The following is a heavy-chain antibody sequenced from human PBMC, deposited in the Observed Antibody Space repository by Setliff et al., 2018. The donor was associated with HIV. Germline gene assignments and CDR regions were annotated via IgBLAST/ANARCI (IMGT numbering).Heavy chain of an antibody. CDR1: GGTFSSYA. V-gene: IGHV1-69*04. Sequence: SVKVSCKASGGTFSSYAISWVRQAPGQGLGWMGIINPSGAITNYAQNFQGRVTMTGDTSTSTAYMELRSLRSDDTAVYYCARLGKNDYGDYFDYWGQGTLVTVSS. CDR3: ARLGKNDYGDYFDY. J-gene: IGHJ4*02. CDR2: INPSGAIT. D-gene: IGHD4-17*01.